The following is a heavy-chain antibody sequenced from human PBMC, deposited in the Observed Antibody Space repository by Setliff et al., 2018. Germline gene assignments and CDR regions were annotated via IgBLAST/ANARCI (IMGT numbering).Heavy chain of an antibody. Sequence: GGSLRLSCGASGFMFSTHAMHWVRQAPGKGLEWVAMIWSDGINKFYGGPVKGRFIVSRDNSKNTVFLQMNDLRVEDTAVYYCVTDPPNSGWSFDCWGQGTPVTVSS. CDR3: VTDPPNSGWSFDC. D-gene: IGHD6-19*01. CDR2: IWSDGINK. J-gene: IGHJ5*01. V-gene: IGHV3-33*03. CDR1: GFMFSTHA.